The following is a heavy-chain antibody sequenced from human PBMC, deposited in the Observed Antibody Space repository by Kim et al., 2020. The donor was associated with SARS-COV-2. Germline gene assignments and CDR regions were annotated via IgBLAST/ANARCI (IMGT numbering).Heavy chain of an antibody. CDR1: GGTFSSYA. CDR3: ASGGKWYYDAFDI. J-gene: IGHJ3*02. D-gene: IGHD3-10*01. Sequence: SVKVSCKASGGTFSSYAISWVRQAPGQGLEWMGGIIPIFGTANYAQKFQGRVTITADESTSTAYMELSSLRSEDTAVYYCASGGKWYYDAFDIWGQGTMVTVSS. V-gene: IGHV1-69*13. CDR2: IIPIFGTA.